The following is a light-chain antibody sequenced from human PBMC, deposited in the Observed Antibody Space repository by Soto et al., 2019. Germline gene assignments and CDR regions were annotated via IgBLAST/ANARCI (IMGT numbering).Light chain of an antibody. CDR2: GAS. J-gene: IGKJ5*01. V-gene: IGKV3-15*01. Sequence: LSLSPGERATLSCRSSQSVSSRSLAWYQQKPGQAPRLLIYGASTRATGIPARFSGSGSGTEFTLTISSLQSEDFAVYYCQQYNNWPPITFGQGTRLEIK. CDR1: QSVSSRS. CDR3: QQYNNWPPIT.